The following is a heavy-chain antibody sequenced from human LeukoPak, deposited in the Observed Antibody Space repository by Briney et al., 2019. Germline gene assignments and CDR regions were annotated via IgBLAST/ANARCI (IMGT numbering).Heavy chain of an antibody. CDR3: ARIPVVPAASSFDY. J-gene: IGHJ4*02. CDR2: IKQDGSEE. Sequence: GGSLRLSCAASGFTFSSSWMSWVRQAPGKGLEWVANIKQDGSEEYYMDSVKGRFTISRDNAKNSLHLQMNSLRAEDTAVYYCARIPVVPAASSFDYWGQGTLVTVSS. CDR1: GFTFSSSW. V-gene: IGHV3-7*01. D-gene: IGHD2-2*01.